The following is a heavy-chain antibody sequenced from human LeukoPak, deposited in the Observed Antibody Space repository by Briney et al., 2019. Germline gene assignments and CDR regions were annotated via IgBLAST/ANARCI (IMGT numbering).Heavy chain of an antibody. CDR3: AAADYYDSSGYYPYAFHI. CDR2: IVVGSGNT. V-gene: IGHV1-58*02. Sequence: SVKVSCTASGFTFTRSAMQWVRQARGQRLEWIGWIVVGSGNTNYAQKFQERVTITRDTSTSTSYMELNSLRSEDTAVYYCAAADYYDSSGYYPYAFHIWGQGTMVTVSS. D-gene: IGHD3-22*01. J-gene: IGHJ3*02. CDR1: GFTFTRSA.